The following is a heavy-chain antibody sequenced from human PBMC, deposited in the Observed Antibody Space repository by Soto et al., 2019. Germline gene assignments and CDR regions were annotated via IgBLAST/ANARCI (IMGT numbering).Heavy chain of an antibody. V-gene: IGHV3-15*01. Sequence: GGSLRLSCAASGFTFSNAWMSWVRQAPGKGLEWVGRIKSKTDGGTTDYAAPVKGRFTISRDDSKNTLYLQMNSLKTEDTAVYYCTSETGIDAFDIWGQGTMVTVSS. CDR1: GFTFSNAW. D-gene: IGHD3-10*01. CDR3: TSETGIDAFDI. J-gene: IGHJ3*02. CDR2: IKSKTDGGTT.